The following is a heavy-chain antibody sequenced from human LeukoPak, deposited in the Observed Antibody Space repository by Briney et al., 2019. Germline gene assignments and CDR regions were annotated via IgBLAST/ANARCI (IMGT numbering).Heavy chain of an antibody. V-gene: IGHV3-30-3*01. J-gene: IGHJ3*02. CDR3: AREIQLLYDPLVTALRGNAFDI. Sequence: PGGSLRLSCAASGFTFSSYSMHWVRQAPGKGLEWVALTSYDGSNKYYADSVKGRFTISRDNSKNTLYLQMNSLRAEDTAVYYCAREIQLLYDPLVTALRGNAFDIWGQGTMVTVSS. CDR1: GFTFSSYS. CDR2: TSYDGSNK. D-gene: IGHD2-2*02.